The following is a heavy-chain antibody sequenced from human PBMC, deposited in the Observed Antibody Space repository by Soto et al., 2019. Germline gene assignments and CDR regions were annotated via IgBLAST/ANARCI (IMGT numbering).Heavy chain of an antibody. J-gene: IGHJ4*02. CDR3: ADGSVGASAY. D-gene: IGHD1-26*01. V-gene: IGHV1-69*02. CDR1: GGTFSSYT. CDR2: IIPILGIA. Sequence: QVQLVQSGAEVNKPGSSVKVYCKASGGTFSSYTISWVRQAPGQGLEWMGRIIPILGIANYAQKFQGRVTITADKSTSTAYMELSSLRSEDTAVYYCADGSVGASAYWGQGTLVTVSS.